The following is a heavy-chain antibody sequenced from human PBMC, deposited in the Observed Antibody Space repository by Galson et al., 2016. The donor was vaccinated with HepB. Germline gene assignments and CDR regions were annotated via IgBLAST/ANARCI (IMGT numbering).Heavy chain of an antibody. CDR1: GGSFSGYY. D-gene: IGHD5-18*01. CDR2: INHSGST. Sequence: SETLSLTCAVYGGSFSGYYWSWIRQPPGKGLEWIGEINHSGSTNYNPSLRSRVTISVDTPKNQFSLKLSSVTAADTAVYYCARPLDTAMAHDAFDIWGQGTMVTVSS. CDR3: ARPLDTAMAHDAFDI. V-gene: IGHV4-34*01. J-gene: IGHJ3*02.